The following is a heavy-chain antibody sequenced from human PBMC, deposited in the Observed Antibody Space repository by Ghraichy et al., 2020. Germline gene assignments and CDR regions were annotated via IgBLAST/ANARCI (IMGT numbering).Heavy chain of an antibody. V-gene: IGHV3-11*01. CDR3: VRDLATMVQGYAPYHFDS. CDR1: GFSLGDHY. CDR2: ISGSGITI. J-gene: IGHJ4*02. D-gene: IGHD3-10*01. Sequence: GGSLRLSCAASGFSLGDHYMNWIRQAPGKGLEWVAYISGSGITIYYGDSVKGRFTISRDNDKNSLFLQMNSLRAEDTAVYYCVRDLATMVQGYAPYHFDSWGQGTLVLVSS.